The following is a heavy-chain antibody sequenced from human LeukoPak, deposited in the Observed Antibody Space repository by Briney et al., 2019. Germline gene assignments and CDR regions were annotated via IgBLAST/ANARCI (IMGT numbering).Heavy chain of an antibody. D-gene: IGHD3-22*01. Sequence: GGSLRLSCVASGFTFRRYWMTWVRQAPGKKPEWVANIKEDGSEKYYDDSVGGRFTISRDNAKNTLYLDMNSLRAEDTAVFYCATDQDHGYFRQWGQGTLVTVSS. CDR3: ATDQDHGYFRQ. J-gene: IGHJ1*01. CDR1: GFTFRRYW. CDR2: IKEDGSEK. V-gene: IGHV3-7*01.